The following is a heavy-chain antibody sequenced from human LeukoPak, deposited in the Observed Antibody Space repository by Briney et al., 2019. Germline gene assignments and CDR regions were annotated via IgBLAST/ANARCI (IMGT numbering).Heavy chain of an antibody. J-gene: IGHJ4*02. CDR3: PLRRSSQPDY. CDR1: GFAFNNYD. Sequence: GWSVRLSFPASGFAFNNYDMPWLRQAPGKGLDWVSYADSVRSRFPISRDNAKNSVYLQMNTLRAEDCSCSSPPLRRSSQPDYWGQGTLVTVSS. V-gene: IGHV3-69-1*01. D-gene: IGHD3-10*02.